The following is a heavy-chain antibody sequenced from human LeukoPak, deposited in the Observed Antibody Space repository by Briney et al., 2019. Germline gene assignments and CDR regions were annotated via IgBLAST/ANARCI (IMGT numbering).Heavy chain of an antibody. D-gene: IGHD3-22*01. V-gene: IGHV3-53*01. CDR2: IYSGGST. CDR3: ARGNYYYDSSGYHLDY. CDR1: GFTVSSNY. Sequence: HPGGSLRLSCAASGFTVSSNYMSRVRQAPGKGLEWVSVIYSGGSTYYADSVKGRFTISRDNSKNTLYLQMNSLRAEDTAVYYCARGNYYYDSSGYHLDYWGQGTLVTVSS. J-gene: IGHJ4*02.